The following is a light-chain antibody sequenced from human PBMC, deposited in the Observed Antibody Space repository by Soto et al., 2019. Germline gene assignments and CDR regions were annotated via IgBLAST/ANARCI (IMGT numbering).Light chain of an antibody. V-gene: IGKV3-20*01. CDR1: QSFSSTY. J-gene: IGKJ1*01. Sequence: IVLTQSPGALSLSPGERATLTCRASQSFSSTYLAWYQQKPGQAPRLLIYGASSRAAGIPDRFSGSGSGTDFTLTISRLEPEDFAVYYCQLFVDSPPRWTFGQGTKVEIK. CDR2: GAS. CDR3: QLFVDSPPRWT.